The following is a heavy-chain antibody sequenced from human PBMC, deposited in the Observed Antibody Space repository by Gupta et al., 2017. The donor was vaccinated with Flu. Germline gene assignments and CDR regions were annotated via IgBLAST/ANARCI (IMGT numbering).Heavy chain of an antibody. CDR2: IYFDWST. V-gene: IGHV4-39*01. D-gene: IGHD6-6*01. J-gene: IGHJ4*02. CDR3: RRLATRGAYYFDF. Sequence: GLEWIGSIYFDWSTYYNPSLKSRLTMSVDTSKNQFSLKLNSVTAADTAVYYCRRLATRGAYYFDFWGQGSLVTVSS.